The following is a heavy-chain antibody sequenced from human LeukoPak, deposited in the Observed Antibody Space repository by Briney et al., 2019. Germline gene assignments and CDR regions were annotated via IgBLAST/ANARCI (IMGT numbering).Heavy chain of an antibody. CDR3: ARHDPSGEFDY. V-gene: IGHV4-59*08. CDR1: GGSISSYY. J-gene: IGHJ4*02. Sequence: SETLSLTCTVSGGSISSYYWSWIRQPPGKGPEWIGYIYYSGSTNYNPSLKSRVTISVDTSKNQFSLKLSSVTAADTAVYYCARHDPSGEFDYWGQGTLVTVSS. CDR2: IYYSGST.